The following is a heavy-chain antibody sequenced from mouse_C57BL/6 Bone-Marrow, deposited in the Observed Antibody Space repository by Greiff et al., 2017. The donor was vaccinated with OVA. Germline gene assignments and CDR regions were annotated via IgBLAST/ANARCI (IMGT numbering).Heavy chain of an antibody. CDR1: GYAFSSSW. Sequence: QVQLKQSGPELVKPGASVKISCKASGYAFSSSWMNWVKQRPGKGLEWIGRIYPGDGDTNYNGKFKGKATLTADKSSSTAYMQLSSLTSEDSAVYFGARDPYNYSSSYGFDYWGQGTTLTVSS. J-gene: IGHJ2*01. V-gene: IGHV1-82*01. CDR2: IYPGDGDT. D-gene: IGHD1-1*01. CDR3: ARDPYNYSSSYGFDY.